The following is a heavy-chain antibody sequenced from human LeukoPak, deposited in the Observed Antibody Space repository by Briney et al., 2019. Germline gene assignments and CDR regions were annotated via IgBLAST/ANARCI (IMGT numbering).Heavy chain of an antibody. CDR3: ARDVSGWSYFDY. D-gene: IGHD6-19*01. Sequence: GASVKVSCKASGYTFSSYGISWVRQAPGQGLEWMGWISGYNGNTNHAQKLQGRVTMTTDTSTSTAYMELRSLRSDDTAVYYCARDVSGWSYFDYWGQGTLVTVSS. CDR2: ISGYNGNT. CDR1: GYTFSSYG. V-gene: IGHV1-18*04. J-gene: IGHJ4*02.